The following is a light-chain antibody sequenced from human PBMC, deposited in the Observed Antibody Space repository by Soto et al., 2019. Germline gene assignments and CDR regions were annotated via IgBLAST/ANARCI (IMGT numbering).Light chain of an antibody. CDR2: DVI. Sequence: QSALTQPASVSGSPGQSITISCTGTSSDVGGYNYVSWYQHHPGKAPKLMIYDVIHRPSGISTRFSGSKSGNTASLTISGLQDEDEADYYCSSYASSSTLVFGTGTKVTVL. CDR1: SSDVGGYNY. J-gene: IGLJ1*01. CDR3: SSYASSSTLV. V-gene: IGLV2-14*03.